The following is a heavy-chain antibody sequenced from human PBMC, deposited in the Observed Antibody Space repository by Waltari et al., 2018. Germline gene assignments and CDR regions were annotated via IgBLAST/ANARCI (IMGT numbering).Heavy chain of an antibody. CDR1: GYTFTGYY. Sequence: QVQLVQSGAEVKKPGASVKVSCKASGYTFTGYYMHWVRQAPGQGLEWMGRINPNSGGTNYAQKFQGRVTMTRDTSISTAYMELSRLRSDDTAVYYCARVKGASSSWLPPFDLWGRGTLVTVSS. CDR2: INPNSGGT. J-gene: IGHJ2*01. D-gene: IGHD6-13*01. CDR3: ARVKGASSSWLPPFDL. V-gene: IGHV1-2*06.